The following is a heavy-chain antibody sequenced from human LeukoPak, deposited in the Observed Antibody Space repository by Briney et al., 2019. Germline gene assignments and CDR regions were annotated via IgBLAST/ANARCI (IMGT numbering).Heavy chain of an antibody. CDR3: AKSPTVDVAFDI. D-gene: IGHD4-23*01. Sequence: GGSLRLSCAATGFTFSSYAMNWVRQAPGKGLEWVSGIGYTGDSTFYADSVKGRFTVSRDSSKNTLFLHMSSLRAEDTALYYCAKSPTVDVAFDIWGQGTTLTVSS. CDR1: GFTFSSYA. J-gene: IGHJ3*02. V-gene: IGHV3-23*01. CDR2: IGYTGDST.